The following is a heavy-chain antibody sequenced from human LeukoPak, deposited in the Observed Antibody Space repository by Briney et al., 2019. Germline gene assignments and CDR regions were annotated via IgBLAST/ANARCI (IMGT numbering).Heavy chain of an antibody. V-gene: IGHV4-31*03. CDR1: GGSISSGGYY. CDR2: IYHSGTT. CDR3: ARVVSGRERFDY. J-gene: IGHJ4*02. D-gene: IGHD1-1*01. Sequence: SETLSLTCTVSGGSISSGGYYWSWIRQHPGKGLEWIGYIYHSGTTYYKPSLKSRVTISVDTSKNQFSLKLSSVTAADTAVYYCARVVSGRERFDYWGQGTLVTVPS.